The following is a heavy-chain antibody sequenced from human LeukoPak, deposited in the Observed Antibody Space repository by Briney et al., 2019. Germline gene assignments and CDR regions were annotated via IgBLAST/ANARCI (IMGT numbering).Heavy chain of an antibody. D-gene: IGHD3-22*01. V-gene: IGHV4-4*07. CDR2: IYTSGST. CDR1: GGSVSSYY. CDR3: AGQPYDSSGYRVPYFDY. Sequence: PSETLSLTCTVSGGSVSSYYWSWIRQPAGKGLEWIGRIYTSGSTNYNPSLKSRATMSVDTSKNQFSLKLSSVTAADTAVYYCAGQPYDSSGYRVPYFDYWGQGTLVTVSS. J-gene: IGHJ4*02.